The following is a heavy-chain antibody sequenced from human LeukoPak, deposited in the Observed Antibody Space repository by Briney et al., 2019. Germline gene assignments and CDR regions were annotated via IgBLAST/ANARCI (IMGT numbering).Heavy chain of an antibody. CDR1: GFSFTNAW. D-gene: IGHD2-2*03. V-gene: IGHV3-15*01. CDR2: IKSEAEGGTT. Sequence: KTGGSLRLSCATSGFSFTNAWMSWVRQGPGKGLEWVGRIKSEAEGGTTDYAAPVKDRFTISRDDSKNTLHLQMNSLKTEDTAVYYCATEEWISTFDFWGQGTLVTVSS. CDR3: ATEEWISTFDF. J-gene: IGHJ4*02.